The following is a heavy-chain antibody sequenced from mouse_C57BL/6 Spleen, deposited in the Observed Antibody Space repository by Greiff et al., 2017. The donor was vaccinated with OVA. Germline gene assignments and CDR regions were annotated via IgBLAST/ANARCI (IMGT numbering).Heavy chain of an antibody. V-gene: IGHV1-64*01. D-gene: IGHD1-1*01. CDR1: GYTFTSYW. Sequence: VQLQQHGAELLKPGASVKLSCKASGYTFTSYWMHWVKQRPGQGLEWIGMIHPNSGSTNYNEKFKSKATLTVDKSSSTAYMQLSSLTSEDSAVYYCARDYGSSHYWYFDVWGTGTTVTVSS. CDR2: IHPNSGST. J-gene: IGHJ1*03. CDR3: ARDYGSSHYWYFDV.